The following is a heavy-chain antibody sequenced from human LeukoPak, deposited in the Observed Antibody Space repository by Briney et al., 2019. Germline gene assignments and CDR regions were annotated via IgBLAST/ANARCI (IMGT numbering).Heavy chain of an antibody. CDR1: GGTFSSYA. CDR2: IIPIFGTA. CDR3: ARVLTSNLRGYYFDY. V-gene: IGHV1-69*05. Sequence: SVKVSCXASGGTFSSYAISWVRQAPGQGLEWMGRIIPIFGTANYAQKFQGRVTITTDESTSTAYMELSSLRSEDTAVYYCARVLTSNLRGYYFDYWGQGTLVTVSS. J-gene: IGHJ4*02. D-gene: IGHD4-11*01.